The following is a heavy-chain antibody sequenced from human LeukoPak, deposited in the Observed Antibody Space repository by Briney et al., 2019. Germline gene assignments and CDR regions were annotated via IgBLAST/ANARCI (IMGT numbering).Heavy chain of an antibody. V-gene: IGHV4-34*01. CDR3: ARGRIQLWSGNYYYGMDV. D-gene: IGHD5-18*01. Sequence: SETLSLTCAVYGGSFSGYYWSWIRQPPGKGLEWIGEINHSGSTNYNPSLKSRVTISVDTSKNQFSLKLSPVTAADTAVYYCARGRIQLWSGNYYYGMDVWGKGTTVTVSS. CDR2: INHSGST. CDR1: GGSFSGYY. J-gene: IGHJ6*04.